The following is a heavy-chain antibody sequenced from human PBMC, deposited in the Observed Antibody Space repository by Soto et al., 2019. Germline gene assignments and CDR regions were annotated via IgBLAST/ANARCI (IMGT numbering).Heavy chain of an antibody. J-gene: IGHJ4*02. V-gene: IGHV4-59*01. CDR3: ASYGSGSYYSHNFDY. CDR2: IYYSGST. Sequence: PSETLSLTCTVSGGSIGSYFWSWVGQRPGKGLEWIGYIYYSGSTNYNPSLKSRVTISVDTSKNQFSLKLSSVTAADTAVYYCASYGSGSYYSHNFDYWSQGTLVTVS. CDR1: GGSIGSYF. D-gene: IGHD3-10*01.